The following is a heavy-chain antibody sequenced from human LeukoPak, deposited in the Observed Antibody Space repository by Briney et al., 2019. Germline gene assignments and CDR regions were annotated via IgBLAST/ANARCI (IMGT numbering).Heavy chain of an antibody. D-gene: IGHD2-2*01. CDR2: ISYDGSNK. CDR3: AKDQHYCSSTSCFYALTDY. Sequence: GGSLRLSCAASGFTFSSYGMRWVRQAPGKGLEWVAVISYDGSNKYYADAVKGRCTISRDNSKNTLYLQMNSLRAEDTAVYYCAKDQHYCSSTSCFYALTDYWGQGTLVTVSS. J-gene: IGHJ4*02. CDR1: GFTFSSYG. V-gene: IGHV3-30*18.